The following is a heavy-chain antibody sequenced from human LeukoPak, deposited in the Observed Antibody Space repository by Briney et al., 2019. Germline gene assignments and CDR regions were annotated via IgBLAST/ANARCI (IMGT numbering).Heavy chain of an antibody. CDR3: ARFGTSSSRFFDQ. CDR1: GGSISAYY. Sequence: PSETLSLTCTVSGGSISAYYWSWIRQPPGKGLEWIGYIHYSGTTNYYPSLKSRVTIALDTSKNQFSLKLNSVTAADTAVYYCARFGTSSSRFFDQWGQGTLVTASS. CDR2: IHYSGTT. V-gene: IGHV4-59*01. D-gene: IGHD6-6*01. J-gene: IGHJ4*02.